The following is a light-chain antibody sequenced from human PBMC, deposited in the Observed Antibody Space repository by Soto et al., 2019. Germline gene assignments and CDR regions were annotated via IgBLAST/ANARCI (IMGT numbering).Light chain of an antibody. Sequence: IVLTQSPGTLSLSPGERATLSCRASQSVPRSYLAWYQQKPGQASRLLIYGTSTRATGIPARFSGSGSGTEFTLTISSLEPEDFAVYYCQQRSNWPPITFGQGTRLEIK. CDR2: GTS. J-gene: IGKJ5*01. V-gene: IGKV3-11*01. CDR3: QQRSNWPPIT. CDR1: QSVPRSY.